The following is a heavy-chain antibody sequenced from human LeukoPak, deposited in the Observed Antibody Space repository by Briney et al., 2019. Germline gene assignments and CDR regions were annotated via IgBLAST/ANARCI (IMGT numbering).Heavy chain of an antibody. CDR3: GRDAVLGSGSVDY. J-gene: IGHJ4*02. D-gene: IGHD3-10*01. CDR1: GFTFSDYS. Sequence: GGSLRLSCAASGFTFSDYSMNWVRQAPGKGLEWISYVGISSGNTKYADSVKGRFTISGDSAKNSVFLQMNNLRVEDTAVYYCGRDAVLGSGSVDYWGQGVLVTVSS. CDR2: VGISSGNT. V-gene: IGHV3-48*04.